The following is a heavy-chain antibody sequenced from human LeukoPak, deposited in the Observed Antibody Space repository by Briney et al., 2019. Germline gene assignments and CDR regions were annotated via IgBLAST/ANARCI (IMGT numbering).Heavy chain of an antibody. J-gene: IGHJ5*02. CDR3: AKCNSTSCLFNWFDP. CDR2: VSGSGGST. D-gene: IGHD2-2*01. Sequence: PGGSLGLCCEASGFTLRSYSMSWVRQAPGKWLEWVTGVSGSGGSTYYADCVKGRFTIYKDTSMNTLYLQLSSLRAEDTAIYYCAKCNSTSCLFNWFDPWGQGTLVTVSS. V-gene: IGHV3-23*01. CDR1: GFTLRSYS.